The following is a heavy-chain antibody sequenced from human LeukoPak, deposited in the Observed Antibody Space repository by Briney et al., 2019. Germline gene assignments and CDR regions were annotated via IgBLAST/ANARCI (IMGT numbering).Heavy chain of an antibody. Sequence: GASVKVSCKASGYTFTSYDINWVRQATGQGLEWMGWMNPNSGNTGYAQKFQGRVTMTRNTSISTAYMELSSLRSEDTAVYYCARVPGYVGYMDVWGKGTTVTVSS. J-gene: IGHJ6*03. CDR1: GYTFTSYD. V-gene: IGHV1-8*01. D-gene: IGHD5-18*01. CDR2: MNPNSGNT. CDR3: ARVPGYVGYMDV.